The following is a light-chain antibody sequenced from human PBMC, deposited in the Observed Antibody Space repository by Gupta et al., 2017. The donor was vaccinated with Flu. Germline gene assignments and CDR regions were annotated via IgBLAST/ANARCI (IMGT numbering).Light chain of an antibody. V-gene: IGKV1-39*01. CDR2: AAS. CDR1: QSIGIY. CDR3: QQSYRTPPLT. Sequence: DIQMTQSPSSLSASVGDRVIITCRASQSIGIYLNWYQQKLGKAPTLLIYAASNLEGGVPSRFSGSGSGTDFTLTISSLQPEDFATYYCQQSYRTPPLTFGGGTKVEIK. J-gene: IGKJ4*01.